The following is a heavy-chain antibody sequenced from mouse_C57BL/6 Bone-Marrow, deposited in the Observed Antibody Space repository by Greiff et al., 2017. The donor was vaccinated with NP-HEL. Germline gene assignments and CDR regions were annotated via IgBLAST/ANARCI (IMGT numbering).Heavy chain of an antibody. CDR3: ARSGTAQATWFAY. CDR1: GFNIKNTY. D-gene: IGHD3-2*02. Sequence: VQLQQSVAELVRPGASVKLSCTASGFNIKNTYMPWVKQRPEQGLEWIGRIDPANGNTKYAPKFQGKATITADTSSNTAYLQLSSLTSEDTAIYYCARSGTAQATWFAYWGQGTLVTVSA. V-gene: IGHV14-3*01. J-gene: IGHJ3*01. CDR2: IDPANGNT.